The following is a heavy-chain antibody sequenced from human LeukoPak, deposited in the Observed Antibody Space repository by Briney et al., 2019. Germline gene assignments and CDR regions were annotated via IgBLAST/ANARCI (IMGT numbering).Heavy chain of an antibody. D-gene: IGHD1-26*01. CDR1: GGSFSGYY. CDR3: ARTSIVGAIIPLDY. CDR2: INHSGST. Sequence: SETLSLTCAVYGGSFSGYYWSWIRQPPGKGLEWTGEINHSGSTNYNPSLKSRVTISVDTSKNQFSLKLSSVTAADTAVYYCARTSIVGAIIPLDYWGQGTLVTVSS. V-gene: IGHV4-34*01. J-gene: IGHJ4*02.